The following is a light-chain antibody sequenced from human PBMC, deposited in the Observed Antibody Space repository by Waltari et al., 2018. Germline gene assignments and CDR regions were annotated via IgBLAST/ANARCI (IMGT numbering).Light chain of an antibody. CDR1: QSISNW. CDR3: QQYNYYWT. CDR2: KAS. V-gene: IGKV1-5*03. J-gene: IGKJ1*01. Sequence: DIQLTQSPSTLSASVVDRVTITCRASQSISNWLVWYQQKPGKAPKLLIYKASTLETGVPSRFSGSGSGTEFTLTISNLQPDDFATYYCQQYNYYWTFGQGTKVEI.